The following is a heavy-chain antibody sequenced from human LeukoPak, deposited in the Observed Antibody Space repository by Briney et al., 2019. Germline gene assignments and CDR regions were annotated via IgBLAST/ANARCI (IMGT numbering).Heavy chain of an antibody. CDR1: GGSISSSSYY. D-gene: IGHD6-13*01. J-gene: IGHJ6*03. V-gene: IGHV4-39*07. CDR3: ARARYSSSYYYYYMDV. Sequence: SETLPLTCTVSGGSISSSSYYWGWIRQPPGKGLEWIGSIYYSGSTYYNPSLKSRVTISVDTSKNQFSLKLSSVTAADTAVYYCARARYSSSYYYYYMDVWGKGTTVTVSS. CDR2: IYYSGST.